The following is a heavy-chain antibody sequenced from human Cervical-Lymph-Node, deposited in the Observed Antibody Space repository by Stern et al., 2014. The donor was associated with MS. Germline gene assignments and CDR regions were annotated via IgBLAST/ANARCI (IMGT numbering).Heavy chain of an antibody. CDR2: VYSGGVT. V-gene: IGHV3-66*02. Sequence: EMQLEESGGNLVQPGGSLRLSCTSSGFTVSNNYMSWVRHAQRKGLEGVSMVYSGGVTRYADSVRGRFTISRDSSRNTLYLQMNSLRGEDTAVYYCATSPSLGYWGRGTLVTVSS. D-gene: IGHD6-6*01. CDR1: GFTVSNNY. J-gene: IGHJ4*02. CDR3: ATSPSLGY.